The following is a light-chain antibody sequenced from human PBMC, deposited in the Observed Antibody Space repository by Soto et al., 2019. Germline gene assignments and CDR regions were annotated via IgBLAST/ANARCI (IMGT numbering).Light chain of an antibody. J-gene: IGLJ1*01. CDR2: DVS. Sequence: QSALTQPASVSGSPGLSIAISCTGTSSDVGGYNSVSWYQQHPGKAPKLMIYDVSNRPSGVSNRFSGSKSGNTASLTISGHQAEDEGDYYCSSYTTGGSYVFGTGTKVTVL. CDR3: SSYTTGGSYV. CDR1: SSDVGGYNS. V-gene: IGLV2-14*01.